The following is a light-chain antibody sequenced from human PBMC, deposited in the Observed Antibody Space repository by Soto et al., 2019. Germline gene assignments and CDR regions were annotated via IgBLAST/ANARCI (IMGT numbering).Light chain of an antibody. CDR1: PSISSW. CDR3: QQYNSYAT. J-gene: IGKJ1*01. CDR2: DAS. Sequence: DIQMTPAPSTLSSSLGDRVPIPCRARPSISSWLAWYQQKPGKGPKLLIYDASSLESGVPSRFSGSGSGTEFTLTISSLQPDDFATYYCQQYNSYATFGQGTKVEIK. V-gene: IGKV1-5*01.